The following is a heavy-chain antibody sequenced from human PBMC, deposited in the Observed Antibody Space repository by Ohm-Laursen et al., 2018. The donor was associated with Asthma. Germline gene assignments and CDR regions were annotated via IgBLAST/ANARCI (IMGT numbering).Heavy chain of an antibody. Sequence: SETLSLTCAVYGGSFSGYYWSWIRQPPGKGLEWIEEINHSGSTNYNPSLKSRVTISVDTSKNQFSLKLSSVTAADTAVYYCARGSSWYVLGAFDIWGQGTMVTVSS. CDR2: INHSGST. D-gene: IGHD6-13*01. CDR1: GGSFSGYY. CDR3: ARGSSWYVLGAFDI. V-gene: IGHV4-34*01. J-gene: IGHJ3*02.